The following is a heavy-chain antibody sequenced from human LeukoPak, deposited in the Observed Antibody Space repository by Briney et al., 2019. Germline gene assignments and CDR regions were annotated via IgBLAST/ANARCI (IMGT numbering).Heavy chain of an antibody. CDR3: ARWNSGWEFDY. J-gene: IGHJ4*01. CDR1: GFTFTKSW. V-gene: IGHV3-7*05. D-gene: IGHD6-19*01. CDR2: IDEDGKKK. Sequence: GGSLRLSCGASGFTFTKSWMTWVRQAPGKGLQWVAHIDEDGKKKYYVDSVMGRFTISRDNAKTSMFLQMNSLRAEDTAVYYCARWNSGWEFDYWGQGTLVSVS.